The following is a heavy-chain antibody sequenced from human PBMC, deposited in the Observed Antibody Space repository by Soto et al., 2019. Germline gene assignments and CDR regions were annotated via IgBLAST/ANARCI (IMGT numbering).Heavy chain of an antibody. Sequence: QVQLQESGPGLVRPSETLSLTCTVSGGSVSSHYWSWIRQPPGKGLEWIGYIYYTGSTYYNPSLKSRVTMSLDTSRNQLLLQLNSVTAADTAVYYCAIESAGSGKNNWFDPWGQGTLVTVSS. J-gene: IGHJ5*02. V-gene: IGHV4-59*02. CDR1: GGSVSSHY. CDR2: IYYTGST. D-gene: IGHD3-10*01. CDR3: AIESAGSGKNNWFDP.